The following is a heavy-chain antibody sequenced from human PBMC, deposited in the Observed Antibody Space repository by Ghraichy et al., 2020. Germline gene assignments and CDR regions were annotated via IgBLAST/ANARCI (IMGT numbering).Heavy chain of an antibody. D-gene: IGHD2-15*01. CDR1: GFTFSSYS. Sequence: GGSLRLSCAASGFTFSSYSMNWVRQAPGKGLEWVSYISSSSSTIYYADSVKGRFTISRDNAKNSLYLQMNSLRDEDTAVYYCARDWVAATTYYYYGMDVWGQGTTVTVSS. J-gene: IGHJ6*02. CDR3: ARDWVAATTYYYYGMDV. CDR2: ISSSSSTI. V-gene: IGHV3-48*02.